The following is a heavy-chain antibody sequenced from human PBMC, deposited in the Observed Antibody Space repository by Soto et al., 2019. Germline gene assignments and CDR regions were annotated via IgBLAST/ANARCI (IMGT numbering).Heavy chain of an antibody. D-gene: IGHD3-10*01. J-gene: IGHJ3*02. Sequence: GGSLRLSCAASGFTFSSYSMNWVRQAPGKGLEWVSYISSSSSTIYYADSVKGRFTISRDNAKNSLYLQMNSLRDEDTAVHYCARDSAYPLWFGEFHYHDAFDIWGQGTMVTVSS. CDR3: ARDSAYPLWFGEFHYHDAFDI. CDR1: GFTFSSYS. V-gene: IGHV3-48*02. CDR2: ISSSSSTI.